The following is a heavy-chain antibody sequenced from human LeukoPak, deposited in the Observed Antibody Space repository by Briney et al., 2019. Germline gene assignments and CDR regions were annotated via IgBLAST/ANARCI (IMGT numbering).Heavy chain of an antibody. CDR2: IYYSGST. CDR1: GGSISSYY. Sequence: PSETLSLTCTVSGGSISSYYWSWIRQPPGKGLEWIGYIYYSGSTNYNPSLKSRVTISVDTFKNQFSLKLSSVTAADTAVYYCARGLSGGNSGYYFDYWGQGTLVTVSS. J-gene: IGHJ4*02. CDR3: ARGLSGGNSGYYFDY. D-gene: IGHD4-23*01. V-gene: IGHV4-59*01.